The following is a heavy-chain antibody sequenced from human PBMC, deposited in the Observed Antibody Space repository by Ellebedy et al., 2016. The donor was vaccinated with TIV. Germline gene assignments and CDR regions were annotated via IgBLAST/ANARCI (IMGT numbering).Heavy chain of an antibody. CDR3: ARDKYGYGNFDF. CDR2: LSSDGAEE. Sequence: GGSLRLPCSASGFTFRSYGLHWVRQAPGKGLEWVALLSSDGAEEYYGDSVRGRFTISRDNSKNTLYLHMTTLRAEDTAFYYCARDKYGYGNFDFWGQGTLVTVSS. V-gene: IGHV3-30*03. J-gene: IGHJ4*02. D-gene: IGHD5-18*01. CDR1: GFTFRSYG.